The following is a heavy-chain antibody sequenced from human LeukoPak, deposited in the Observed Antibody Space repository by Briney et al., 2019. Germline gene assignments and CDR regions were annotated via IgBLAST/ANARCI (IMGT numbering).Heavy chain of an antibody. CDR1: GYTFTSYG. Sequence: ASVKVSCKASGYTFTSYGISRVRQAPGQGLEWMGWISAYNGNTNYAQKLQGRVTMTTDTSTSTAYMELRSLRSDDTAVYYCARDPGIVVVVAANNWFDPWGQGTLVTVSS. CDR3: ARDPGIVVVVAANNWFDP. D-gene: IGHD2-15*01. J-gene: IGHJ5*02. CDR2: ISAYNGNT. V-gene: IGHV1-18*01.